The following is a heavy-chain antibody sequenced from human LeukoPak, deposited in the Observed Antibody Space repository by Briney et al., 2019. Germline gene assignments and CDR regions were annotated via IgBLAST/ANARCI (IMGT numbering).Heavy chain of an antibody. CDR1: GFTFSSYS. CDR2: ISSSSSYI. CDR3: ARAWSSSSSLDY. J-gene: IGHJ4*02. V-gene: IGHV3-21*01. D-gene: IGHD6-13*01. Sequence: GGSLRLSCAASGFTFSSYSMNWVRQAPGKGLEWVSSISSSSSYIYYADSVKGRFTISRDNAKNSLYLQMNSLGAEDTAVYYCARAWSSSSSLDYWGQGTLVTVSS.